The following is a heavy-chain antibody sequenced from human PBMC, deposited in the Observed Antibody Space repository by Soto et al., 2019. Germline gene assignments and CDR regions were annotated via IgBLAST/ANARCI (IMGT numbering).Heavy chain of an antibody. Sequence: SETLSLTCTVSGGSISSGGYYWSWIRQHPGKGLEWIGYIYYSGSTYYNPSLKSRVTISVDTSKNQFSLKLSSVTAADTAVYYCARADCSSTSCYTVYYFDYWGQGTLVTVSS. CDR1: GGSISSGGYY. V-gene: IGHV4-31*03. J-gene: IGHJ4*02. D-gene: IGHD2-2*02. CDR3: ARADCSSTSCYTVYYFDY. CDR2: IYYSGST.